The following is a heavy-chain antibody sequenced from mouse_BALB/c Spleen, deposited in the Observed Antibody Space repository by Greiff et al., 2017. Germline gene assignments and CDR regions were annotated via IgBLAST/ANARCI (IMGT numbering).Heavy chain of an antibody. D-gene: IGHD2-1*01. V-gene: IGHV14-4*02. CDR2: IDPENGDT. Sequence: DVKLVESGAELVRSGASVKLSCTASGFNIKDYYMHWVKQRPEQGLEWIGWIDPENGDTEYAPKFQGKATMTADTSSNTAYLQLSSLTSEDTAVYYCSYGNFWYFDVWGAGTTVTVSS. CDR3: SYGNFWYFDV. CDR1: GFNIKDYY. J-gene: IGHJ1*01.